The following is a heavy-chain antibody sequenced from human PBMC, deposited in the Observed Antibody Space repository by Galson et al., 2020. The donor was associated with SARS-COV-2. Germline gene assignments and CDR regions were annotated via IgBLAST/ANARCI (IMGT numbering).Heavy chain of an antibody. CDR3: ASGRRYFDWLNYYGMDV. Sequence: NSGGSLRLSCAASGFTFSSSSMNWVRQAPGKGLEWVSSISSSSSYIYYADSVKGRFTISRDNAKNSLYLQMNSLRAEDTAVYYCASGRRYFDWLNYYGMDVWGQGTTVTVSS. V-gene: IGHV3-21*04. J-gene: IGHJ6*02. CDR2: ISSSSSYI. D-gene: IGHD3-9*01. CDR1: GFTFSSSS.